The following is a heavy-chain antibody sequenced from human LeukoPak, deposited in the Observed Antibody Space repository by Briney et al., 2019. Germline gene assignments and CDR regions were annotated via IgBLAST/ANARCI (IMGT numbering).Heavy chain of an antibody. D-gene: IGHD4-17*01. Sequence: GGSLRLSCAVSGFTFSTYWMHWVRQAPGKGLVWVSRISNDGSNTKYADSVKGRFTISRDNAKNMLYLQMNSLRAEDTAVYYCTRLVSETTWGQGTLVIVSS. CDR3: TRLVSETT. V-gene: IGHV3-74*03. CDR1: GFTFSTYW. J-gene: IGHJ4*02. CDR2: ISNDGSNT.